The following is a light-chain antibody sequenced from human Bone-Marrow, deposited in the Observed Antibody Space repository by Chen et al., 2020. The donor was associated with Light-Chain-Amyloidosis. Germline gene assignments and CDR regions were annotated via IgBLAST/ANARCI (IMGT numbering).Light chain of an antibody. CDR2: GSS. J-gene: IGKJ4*01. CDR1: QTISSNY. V-gene: IGKV3-20*01. Sequence: EIVLTQSPGTLSLSPGEGANLSCRASQTISSNYLTWYQQKFGQAPRLLIYGSSSRATGIPDRFTGSGSGTDFTLTINRLEPEDFAMYYCQQYGTSPLPFGGGTTVEI. CDR3: QQYGTSPLP.